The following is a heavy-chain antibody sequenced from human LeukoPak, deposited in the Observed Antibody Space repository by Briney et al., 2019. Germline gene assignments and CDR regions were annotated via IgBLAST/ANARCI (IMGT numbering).Heavy chain of an antibody. Sequence: GGSLRLSCAASGFTFSSYTMSWLRQAPGKGLEWVSVISGNGVATYYADSVKGRLTISRDNSKNTLYLQINSLRAEATALSYCAKGCGPNCPRCDSWGQGPLVTVSS. D-gene: IGHD2-21*01. V-gene: IGHV3-23*01. CDR1: GFTFSSYT. CDR3: AKGCGPNCPRCDS. CDR2: ISGNGVAT. J-gene: IGHJ4*02.